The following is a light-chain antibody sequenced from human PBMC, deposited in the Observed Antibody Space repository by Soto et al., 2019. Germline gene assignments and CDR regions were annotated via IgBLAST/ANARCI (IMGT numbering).Light chain of an antibody. Sequence: QSVLTQPPSVSGAPGQRVTISCTGSSSNIGAGYDVHWYQQLPGTAPKLLIYGNSNRPSGVPDRFSGSKSGTSASLAITGLKADDEADYYCQSYDSSLSAHVVFGGGTKLTVL. V-gene: IGLV1-40*01. CDR1: SSNIGAGYD. J-gene: IGLJ2*01. CDR2: GNS. CDR3: QSYDSSLSAHVV.